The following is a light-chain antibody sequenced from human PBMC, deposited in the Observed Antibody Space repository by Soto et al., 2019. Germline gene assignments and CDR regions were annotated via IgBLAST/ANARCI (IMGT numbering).Light chain of an antibody. CDR2: GAS. CDR1: QSVSRT. CDR3: QQDNNLAT. V-gene: IGKV3-15*01. Sequence: EIVLTQYPATLSVSPGERATLCCRASQSVSRTLAWYQQKPGPAPRLLISGASTRATGIPARFSGSGSGTKVTLPIRSLQSEDFCGYFCQQDNNLATFGQGTKVDIK. J-gene: IGKJ1*01.